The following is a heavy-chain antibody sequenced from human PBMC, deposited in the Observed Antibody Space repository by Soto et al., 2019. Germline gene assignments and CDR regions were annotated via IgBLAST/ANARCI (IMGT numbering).Heavy chain of an antibody. CDR3: ARCSYDSSGYYYFFAPNFDY. Sequence: ASVKVSCKASGYTFTSYDINWVRQATGQGLERMGWMNPNSGNTGYAQKIQGRVTMTRNTSISTAYMELSSLRSEDTAVYYCARCSYDSSGYYYFFAPNFDYWGHGTLVTVSS. CDR2: MNPNSGNT. D-gene: IGHD3-22*01. J-gene: IGHJ4*01. CDR1: GYTFTSYD. V-gene: IGHV1-8*01.